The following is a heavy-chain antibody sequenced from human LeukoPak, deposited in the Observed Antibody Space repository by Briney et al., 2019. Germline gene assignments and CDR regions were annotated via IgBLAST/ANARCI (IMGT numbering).Heavy chain of an antibody. CDR1: GVSMSSSPYY. CDR2: IYDSGNT. J-gene: IGHJ5*02. V-gene: IGHV4-39*01. Sequence: SETLSLTCTVSGVSMSSSPYYWGWTRQPPGKGLEWIGTIYDSGNTNYNPSLRSRLTISVDTSRNQFSLELSSVTAADTAVYYCARHDCDSSRCSVNWFDPWGQGTLVTVSS. CDR3: ARHDCDSSRCSVNWFDP. D-gene: IGHD2/OR15-2a*01.